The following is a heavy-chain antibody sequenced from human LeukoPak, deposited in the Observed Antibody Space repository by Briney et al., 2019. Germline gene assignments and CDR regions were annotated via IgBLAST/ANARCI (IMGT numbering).Heavy chain of an antibody. D-gene: IGHD2-21*01. CDR3: VRGPYCASISKWFDP. J-gene: IGHJ5*02. CDR1: RGSISGYS. CDR2: IYYSGDT. V-gene: IGHV4-59*01. Sequence: SETLSLTCTVSRGSISGYSWSWIRQSPGGGLEWIGYIYYSGDTAYNPSLRSRVTMSVDTSKNQFSLQLRSMTTADTAVYYCVRGPYCASISKWFDPWGQGTQVTVSS.